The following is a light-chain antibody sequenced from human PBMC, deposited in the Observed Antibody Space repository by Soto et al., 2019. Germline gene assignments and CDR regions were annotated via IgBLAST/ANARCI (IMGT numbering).Light chain of an antibody. CDR3: QQYGSSFLT. Sequence: EIVLTQSPGTLSLSPGERATLSCRASQSVSSSYLAWYQQKPGQAPRLLIYGASSRATGIPDRFSGSGSGKDFTLTISRLEPDDFAVYYCQQYGSSFLTFGGGTKGEI. V-gene: IGKV3-20*01. CDR1: QSVSSSY. J-gene: IGKJ4*01. CDR2: GAS.